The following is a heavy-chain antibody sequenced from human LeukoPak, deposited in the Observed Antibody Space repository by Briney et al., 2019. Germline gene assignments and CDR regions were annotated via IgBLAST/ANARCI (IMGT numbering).Heavy chain of an antibody. CDR2: INHSGST. J-gene: IGHJ4*02. D-gene: IGHD6-19*01. Sequence: PSETLSLTCAVYGGSFSGYYWSWIRQPTGKGLEWIGEINHSGSTNYNPSLKSRVTISVDTSKNQFSLKLSSVTAADTAVYYCVKSGGYGLIDYWGQGTLVTVSS. CDR3: VKSGGYGLIDY. CDR1: GGSFSGYY. V-gene: IGHV4-34*01.